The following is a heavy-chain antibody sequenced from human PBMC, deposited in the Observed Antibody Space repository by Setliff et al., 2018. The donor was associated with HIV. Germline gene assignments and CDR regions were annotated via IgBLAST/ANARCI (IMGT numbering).Heavy chain of an antibody. D-gene: IGHD3-10*01. CDR3: ARARYIVLRGDAGMDV. CDR2: IYTSGLT. J-gene: IGHJ6*02. Sequence: SETLSLTCTVSGDSVSSRSYYWSWIRQPPGKGLEWIGRIYTSGLTNYNPSLKSRVTISVDTSKNQVSLKLSSVTASDTAVYYCARARYIVLRGDAGMDVWGPGTTVTVSS. CDR1: GDSVSSRSYY. V-gene: IGHV4-61*02.